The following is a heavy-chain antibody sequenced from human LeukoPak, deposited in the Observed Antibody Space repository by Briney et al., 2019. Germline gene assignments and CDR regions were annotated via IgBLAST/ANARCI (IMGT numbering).Heavy chain of an antibody. Sequence: ASVKVSCKASGGTFSSYAISWVRQAPGQGLEWMGRIIPIFGTANYAQKFQGRVTITTDESTSTAYMELSSLRSEDTAVYYCAREAAMGYYYYMDVWGKGTTVTVSS. CDR1: GGTFSSYA. V-gene: IGHV1-69*05. J-gene: IGHJ6*03. D-gene: IGHD6-25*01. CDR2: IIPIFGTA. CDR3: AREAAMGYYYYMDV.